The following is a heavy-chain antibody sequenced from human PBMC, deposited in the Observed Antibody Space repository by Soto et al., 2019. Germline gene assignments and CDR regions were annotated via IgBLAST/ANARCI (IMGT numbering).Heavy chain of an antibody. V-gene: IGHV3-21*01. CDR3: ARAHGLLSSYNWFDP. CDR2: ISSSSSYI. Sequence: GGSLRLSCAASGFTFSSYSMNWVRQAPGKGLEWVSSISSSSSYIYYADSVKGRFTISRDNAKNSLYLQMNSLRAEDTAVYYCARAHGLLSSYNWFDPWGQGTLVTVSS. D-gene: IGHD6-6*01. CDR1: GFTFSSYS. J-gene: IGHJ5*02.